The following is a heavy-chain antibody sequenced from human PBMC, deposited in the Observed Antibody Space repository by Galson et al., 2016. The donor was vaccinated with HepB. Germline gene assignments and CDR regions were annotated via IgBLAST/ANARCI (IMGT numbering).Heavy chain of an antibody. J-gene: IGHJ4*02. D-gene: IGHD3-10*01. V-gene: IGHV3-23*01. Sequence: SLRLSCAASGFHFRTYAMTWVRQAPGKGLEWVSAIDDGGARTSYADSVKGRFTISRDNSKSMLFLQMKSLRAEDTAVYYCAKEKGLGWFGGGSDSWGQGTLVTVSS. CDR1: GFHFRTYA. CDR3: AKEKGLGWFGGGSDS. CDR2: IDDGGART.